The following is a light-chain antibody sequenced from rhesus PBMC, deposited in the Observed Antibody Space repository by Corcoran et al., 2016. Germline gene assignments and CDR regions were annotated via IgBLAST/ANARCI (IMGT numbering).Light chain of an antibody. V-gene: IGKV1-28*01. CDR3: LQHNSYPFT. CDR2: AAS. CDR1: QGISSY. J-gene: IGKJ3*01. Sequence: DIQMTQSPSSLSASVGDTVTITCRASQGISSYLNWFQQKPGKAPKHLIYAASSLESVVPSRFSGSGSGTEFTLTISSLQPEDFAAYYCLQHNSYPFTFGPGTKLDIK.